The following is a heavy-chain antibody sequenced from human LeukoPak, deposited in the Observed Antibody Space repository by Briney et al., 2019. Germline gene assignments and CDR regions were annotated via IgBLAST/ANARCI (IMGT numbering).Heavy chain of an antibody. CDR3: ARSLIVVVPAALDWFDP. J-gene: IGHJ5*02. V-gene: IGHV1-69*04. Sequence: ASVKVSCKASGGTFISYAISWVRQAPGQGLEWMGRIIPILGIANYAQKFQGRVTITADKSTSTAYMELSSLRSEDTAVYYCARSLIVVVPAALDWFDPWGQGTLVTVSS. CDR2: IIPILGIA. D-gene: IGHD2-2*01. CDR1: GGTFISYA.